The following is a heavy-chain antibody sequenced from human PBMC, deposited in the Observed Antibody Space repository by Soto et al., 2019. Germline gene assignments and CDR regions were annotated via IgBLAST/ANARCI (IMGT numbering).Heavy chain of an antibody. V-gene: IGHV3-48*02. Sequence: EVQLVESGGGLVQPGGSLRLSCAASGFTFSSYSMNWVRQAPGKGREWVSYIRSSSSTIYYADSVKGRFTISRDNAKNSLYLQMNSLRDEDTAVYYCARDLLYYYDSSGTLYYFDYWGQGTLVTVSS. CDR3: ARDLLYYYDSSGTLYYFDY. J-gene: IGHJ4*02. CDR2: IRSSSSTI. D-gene: IGHD3-22*01. CDR1: GFTFSSYS.